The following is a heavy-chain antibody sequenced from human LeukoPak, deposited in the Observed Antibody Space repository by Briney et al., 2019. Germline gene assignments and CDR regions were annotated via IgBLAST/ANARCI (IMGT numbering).Heavy chain of an antibody. CDR1: GFTFSDYF. V-gene: IGHV3-11*04. Sequence: GGSLRLSCAASGFTFSDYFMSWIRQAPGKGLEWVSYISSSGSTIYYADSVKGRFTISRDNAKNSLYVQMNSLRAEDTAVYYCARDRDFWSGYPIFDYWGQGTLVTVSS. CDR3: ARDRDFWSGYPIFDY. J-gene: IGHJ4*02. CDR2: ISSSGSTI. D-gene: IGHD3-3*01.